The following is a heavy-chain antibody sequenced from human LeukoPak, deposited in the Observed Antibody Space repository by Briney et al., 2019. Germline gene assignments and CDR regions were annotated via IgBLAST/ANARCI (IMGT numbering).Heavy chain of an antibody. V-gene: IGHV4-59*01. CDR1: GGSISSYY. CDR3: ARVLAPAYGSGSYYFDY. J-gene: IGHJ4*02. Sequence: SETLSLTCTVSGGSISSYYWSWIRQPPGKGLEWIGYIYYSGSTNYNPSLKSRVTISVDTSKNQFSLKLSSVTAADTAVYYCARVLAPAYGSGSYYFDYWGQGTLVTVPS. D-gene: IGHD3-10*01. CDR2: IYYSGST.